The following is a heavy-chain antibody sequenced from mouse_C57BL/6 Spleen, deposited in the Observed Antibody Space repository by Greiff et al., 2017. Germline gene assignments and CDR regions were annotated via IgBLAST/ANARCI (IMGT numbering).Heavy chain of an antibody. CDR2: FNPSTGGP. D-gene: IGHD2-2*01. V-gene: IGHV1-42*01. Sequence: VQLQQSGPELVKPGASVKISCKASGYSFPGYYMNWVKQSPEKSLEWIGEFNPSTGGPTSNQKFKAKATLTVDKSSSTAYMQLKRLTSEDSAVXDCARRGVSTMVTTGFAYGGQGTLVTVSA. CDR1: GYSFPGYY. CDR3: ARRGVSTMVTTGFAY. J-gene: IGHJ3*01.